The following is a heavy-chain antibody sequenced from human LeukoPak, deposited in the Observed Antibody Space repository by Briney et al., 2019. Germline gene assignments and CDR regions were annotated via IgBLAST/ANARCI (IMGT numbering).Heavy chain of an antibody. D-gene: IGHD3-10*01. Sequence: PSETLSLTCTVSGGSITSSSYYWGWIRQPPGKGLEWIGSIYYSGRIYYNPSLKSRVTISVDTSENQFSLRLSSVTAADTAVYYCARHTSEMVRGVTFLDYWGQGTLVTVSS. CDR1: GGSITSSSYY. CDR3: ARHTSEMVRGVTFLDY. J-gene: IGHJ4*02. V-gene: IGHV4-39*01. CDR2: IYYSGRI.